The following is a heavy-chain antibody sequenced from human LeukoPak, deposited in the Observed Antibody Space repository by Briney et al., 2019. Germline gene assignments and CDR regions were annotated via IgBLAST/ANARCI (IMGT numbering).Heavy chain of an antibody. J-gene: IGHJ4*02. Sequence: GGSLRLSCAASGFTFSSYSMNWVRQAPGKGLEWVANINEDGGDRNYVDSLKGRFTISRDNAKNSLYLQMNSLRVEDTAVYYCARDAAYGYDRFDYWGQGTQVTVSS. CDR1: GFTFSSYS. CDR2: INEDGGDR. V-gene: IGHV3-7*01. CDR3: ARDAAYGYDRFDY. D-gene: IGHD5-18*01.